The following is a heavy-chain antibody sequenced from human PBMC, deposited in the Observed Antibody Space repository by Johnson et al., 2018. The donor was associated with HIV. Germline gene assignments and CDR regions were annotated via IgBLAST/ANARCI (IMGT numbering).Heavy chain of an antibody. CDR3: AKGGCSGWSDAFDI. D-gene: IGHD6-19*01. J-gene: IGHJ3*02. CDR2: ISGSGGST. Sequence: EVQLVESGGGLVQPGGSLRLSCAASGFTFSGYAMSWVRQAPGKGLDWVSTISGSGGSTYSADSVKGRFTISRDNSENTLYLQMNSLRAEDTAVYYCAKGGCSGWSDAFDIWGQGTMVTVSS. CDR1: GFTFSGYA. V-gene: IGHV3-23*04.